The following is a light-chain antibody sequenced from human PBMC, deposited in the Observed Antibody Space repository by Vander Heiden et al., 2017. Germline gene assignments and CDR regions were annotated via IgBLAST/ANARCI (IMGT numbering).Light chain of an antibody. CDR2: WAS. V-gene: IGKV4-1*01. Sequence: DIVMTQSPDSLAVSLGERATINCKSSQSVLYSSNNKNYLAWYQQKPGQPPKLLIYWASTRESGVPDRFSGSGSGTDFTLTIRSLQAEDVAVYYCQQYYSTPHTFGGGTKVEIK. CDR1: QSVLYSSNNKNY. CDR3: QQYYSTPHT. J-gene: IGKJ4*01.